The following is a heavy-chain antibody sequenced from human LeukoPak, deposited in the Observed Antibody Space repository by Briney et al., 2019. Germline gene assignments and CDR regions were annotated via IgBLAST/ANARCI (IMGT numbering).Heavy chain of an antibody. V-gene: IGHV4-34*01. CDR1: GGSFSGYY. Sequence: SETLSLTCAVYGGSFSGYYWSWIRQPPGKGLEWIGEINHSGSTNYNPSLKSRVTISVDTSKNQFSLKLSSVTAADTAVYYCARGTRIAARFHFDYWGQGTLVTVSS. J-gene: IGHJ4*02. D-gene: IGHD6-6*01. CDR3: ARGTRIAARFHFDY. CDR2: INHSGST.